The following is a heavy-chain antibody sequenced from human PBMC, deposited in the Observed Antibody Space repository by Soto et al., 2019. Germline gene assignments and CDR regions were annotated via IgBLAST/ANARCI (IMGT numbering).Heavy chain of an antibody. D-gene: IGHD6-19*01. CDR1: GYTFTSHG. CDR2: ISTFHGSI. CDR3: ARFYSSGWPRGYFDY. J-gene: IGHJ4*02. V-gene: IGHV1-18*03. Sequence: QVQLVQSGGEVKKPGASVKVSCKAAGYTFTSHGISWVRQAPGQGLEWMGWISTFHGSINYAQKFQGRVTMTTVTSTSTAYMELRSLRSDDMAVYYCARFYSSGWPRGYFDYWGQGTPVTVSA.